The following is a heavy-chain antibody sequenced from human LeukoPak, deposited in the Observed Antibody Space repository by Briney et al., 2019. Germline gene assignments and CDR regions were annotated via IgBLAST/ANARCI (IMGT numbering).Heavy chain of an antibody. D-gene: IGHD3-3*01. J-gene: IGHJ4*02. CDR1: GGSFSGYY. Sequence: YPSETLSLTCAVYGGSFSGYYWSWIRQPPGKGLEWIGEINHSGSTNYNPSLKSRVTISVDTSKNQFSLKLSSVTAADTAVYYCARGGGRFYYFDYWGQGTLVTVSS. V-gene: IGHV4-34*01. CDR3: ARGGGRFYYFDY. CDR2: INHSGST.